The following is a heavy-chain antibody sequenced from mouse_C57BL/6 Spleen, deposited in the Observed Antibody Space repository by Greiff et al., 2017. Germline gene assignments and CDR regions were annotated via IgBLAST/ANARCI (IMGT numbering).Heavy chain of an antibody. Sequence: EVQVVESGGGLVQPGGSLSLSCAASGFTFTDYYMSWVRQPPGQALEWLGFIRNKANGYTTEYSASVKGRFTISRDNSPSILYLQMNARRAEDSATYYCARFHGNYVFFDYWGQGTTLTVSS. J-gene: IGHJ2*01. D-gene: IGHD2-1*01. CDR1: GFTFTDYY. CDR2: IRNKANGYTT. V-gene: IGHV7-3*01. CDR3: ARFHGNYVFFDY.